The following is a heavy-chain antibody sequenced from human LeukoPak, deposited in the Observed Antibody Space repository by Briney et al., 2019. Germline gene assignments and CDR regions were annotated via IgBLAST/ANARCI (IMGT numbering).Heavy chain of an antibody. D-gene: IGHD5-18*01. CDR2: INHSGST. Sequence: SETLSLTCAVYGGSFSGYYWSWIRQPPGKGLEWIGEINHSGSTNYNPSLKSRVTISVDTSKNQFSLKLSSVTAADTAVYYCARGRGYSYGPDFDYWGQGTLVTVSS. V-gene: IGHV4-34*01. CDR1: GGSFSGYY. CDR3: ARGRGYSYGPDFDY. J-gene: IGHJ4*02.